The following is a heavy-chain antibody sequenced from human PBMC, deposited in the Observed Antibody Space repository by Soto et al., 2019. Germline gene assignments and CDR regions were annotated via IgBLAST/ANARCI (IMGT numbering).Heavy chain of an antibody. CDR3: ARGGGGPSPMLY. D-gene: IGHD2-2*01. V-gene: IGHV4-59*01. Sequence: SETLSLTCTVSGGSISSYYWSWIRQPPGKGLEWIGYIYYSGSTNYNPSLKSRVTISVDTSKNQFSLKLSSVTAADTAVYYCARGGGGPSPMLYWCPTPLVSVS. CDR2: IYYSGST. J-gene: IGHJ4*02. CDR1: GGSISSYY.